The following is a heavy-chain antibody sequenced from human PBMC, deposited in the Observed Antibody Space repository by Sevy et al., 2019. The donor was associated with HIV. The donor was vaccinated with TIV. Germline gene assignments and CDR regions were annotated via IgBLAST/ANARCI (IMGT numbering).Heavy chain of an antibody. CDR3: ARGEMVRTGYFDY. D-gene: IGHD3-10*01. V-gene: IGHV4-34*01. J-gene: IGHJ4*02. CDR1: GGSFSGYY. Sequence: SETLSLTCAVYGGSFSGYYWNLIRQPPGKGLEWIGEINHSGTTNYNPSLKSRVTISVDTSKNQFSLKLSSVTAADTSVYYCARGEMVRTGYFDYWGQGTLVTVSS. CDR2: INHSGTT.